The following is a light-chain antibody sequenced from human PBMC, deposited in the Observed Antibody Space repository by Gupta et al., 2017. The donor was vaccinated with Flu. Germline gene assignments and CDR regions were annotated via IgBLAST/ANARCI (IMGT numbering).Light chain of an antibody. CDR1: QSISSY. Sequence: PSSLSASVGDRVTITCRASQSISSYLNWYQQKPGKAPNLLIYAAYRLQSGVPSKFSGDGSVTEFNLTISRLQPEDFATYHCQQTFSTPPTFGQGTKVEIK. CDR3: QQTFSTPPT. V-gene: IGKV1-39*01. CDR2: AAY. J-gene: IGKJ1*01.